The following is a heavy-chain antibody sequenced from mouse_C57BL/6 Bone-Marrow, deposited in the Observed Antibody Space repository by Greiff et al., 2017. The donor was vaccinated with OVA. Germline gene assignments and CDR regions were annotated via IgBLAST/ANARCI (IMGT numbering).Heavy chain of an antibody. V-gene: IGHV5-15*01. CDR1: GFTFSDYG. CDR2: ISNLAYSI. CDR3: AGSYYSNYGFAY. J-gene: IGHJ3*01. D-gene: IGHD2-5*01. Sequence: EVKLMESGGGLVQPGGSLKLSCAASGFTFSDYGMAWVRQAPRKGPEWVAFISNLAYSIYYADTVTGRFTISRENAKNTLYLEMSSLRSEDTAMYYCAGSYYSNYGFAYWGQGTLVTVSA.